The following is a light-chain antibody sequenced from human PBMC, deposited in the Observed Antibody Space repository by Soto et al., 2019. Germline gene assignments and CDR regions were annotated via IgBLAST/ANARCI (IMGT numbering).Light chain of an antibody. Sequence: QSVLTQPPSASGTPGQRIIISCSGSTSNIESHSVNWFQQVPGTAPRLLIITNNQRPSGVPDRFSGSKSGASASLAISGLQSEDEATYYCATWDDSRKGVFGTGPKGTVL. CDR1: TSNIESHS. CDR2: TNN. V-gene: IGLV1-44*01. CDR3: ATWDDSRKGV. J-gene: IGLJ1*01.